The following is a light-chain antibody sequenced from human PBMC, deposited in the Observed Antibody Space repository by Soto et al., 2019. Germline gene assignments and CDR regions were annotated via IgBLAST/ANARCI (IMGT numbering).Light chain of an antibody. Sequence: EIVLTQSPGTLSLSPGERGTLSCRASQSVSSNYLAWYQQKPGQAPRLLIYGASSRATGIPDRFSGSGSGTDFTLTISRLEPEDFAVYYCQQYGSAPLTFGVGTKVDIK. CDR2: GAS. V-gene: IGKV3-20*01. J-gene: IGKJ4*01. CDR1: QSVSSNY. CDR3: QQYGSAPLT.